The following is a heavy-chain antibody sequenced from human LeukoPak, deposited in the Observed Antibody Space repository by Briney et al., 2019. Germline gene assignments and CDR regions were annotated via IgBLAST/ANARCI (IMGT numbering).Heavy chain of an antibody. CDR3: ARDQSLRGYSYGP. CDR1: GYTFTSYG. Sequence: ASVKVSYKASGYTFTSYGISWVRQAPGQGLEWMGWISAYNGNTNYAQKLQGRATMTTDTSTSTAYMELRSLRSDDTAVYYCARDQSLRGYSYGPWGQGTLVTVSS. CDR2: ISAYNGNT. V-gene: IGHV1-18*01. J-gene: IGHJ5*02. D-gene: IGHD5-18*01.